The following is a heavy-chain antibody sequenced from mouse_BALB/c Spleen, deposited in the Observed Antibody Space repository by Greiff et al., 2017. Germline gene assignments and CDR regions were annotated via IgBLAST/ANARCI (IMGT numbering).Heavy chain of an antibody. CDR2: INPSNGGT. D-gene: IGHD1-1*01. Sequence: QVQLQQPGAELVKPGASVKLSCKASGYTFTSYYMSWVKQRPGQGLEWIGGINPSNGGTNFNEKFKSKATLTVDKSSSTAYMQLSSLRSEDSAVYYCTRRDYYGSSYVDYWGQGTTLTDSS. J-gene: IGHJ2*01. CDR1: GYTFTSYY. V-gene: IGHV1S81*02. CDR3: TRRDYYGSSYVDY.